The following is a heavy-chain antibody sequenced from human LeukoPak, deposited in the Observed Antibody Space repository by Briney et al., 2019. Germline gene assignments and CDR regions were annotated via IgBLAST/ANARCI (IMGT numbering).Heavy chain of an antibody. CDR2: IDYSGST. Sequence: SETLSLTCTVSGGSISSHFWSWIRQSPEKGLEWIGHIDYSGSTNSNPSLKSRVTISVDTSKNQFSLKLSSVTAADTAVYYCARGSLGYDSSSFDYWGQGTLVTVSS. V-gene: IGHV4-59*11. J-gene: IGHJ4*02. CDR1: GGSISSHF. CDR3: ARGSLGYDSSSFDY. D-gene: IGHD3-22*01.